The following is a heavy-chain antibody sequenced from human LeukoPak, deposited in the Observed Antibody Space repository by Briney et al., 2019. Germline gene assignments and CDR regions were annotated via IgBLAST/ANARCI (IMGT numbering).Heavy chain of an antibody. J-gene: IGHJ6*03. D-gene: IGHD3-22*01. CDR1: GYSISSGYY. CDR3: ARGLVVVAPRWKYYYYYMDV. Sequence: SPSETLSLTCTVSGYSISSGYYWGWIRQPPGKGLEWIGSIYHSGSTYYNPSLKSRVTISVDTSKNQFSLKLSSVTAADTAVYYCARGLVVVAPRWKYYYYYMDVWGKGTTVTISS. CDR2: IYHSGST. V-gene: IGHV4-38-2*02.